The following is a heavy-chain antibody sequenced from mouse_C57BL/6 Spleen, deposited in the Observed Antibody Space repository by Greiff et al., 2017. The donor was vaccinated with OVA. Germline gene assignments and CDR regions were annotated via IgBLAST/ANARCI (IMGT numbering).Heavy chain of an antibody. D-gene: IGHD2-10*01. J-gene: IGHJ4*01. V-gene: IGHV1-12*01. CDR3: ASGLLHAMDD. Sequence: QVQLQQSGAELVRPGASVKMSCKASGYTFTSYNMPWVKQTPRQGLEWIGAIYPGNGDTSYNQKFKGRATLTVDKSSSTAYMQLSSLTSEDSAVYFCASGLLHAMDDWGQGTSVTVSS. CDR2: IYPGNGDT. CDR1: GYTFTSYN.